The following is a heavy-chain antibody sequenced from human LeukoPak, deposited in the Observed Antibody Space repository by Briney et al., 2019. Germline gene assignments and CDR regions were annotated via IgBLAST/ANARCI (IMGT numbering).Heavy chain of an antibody. CDR2: IIENGSNQ. J-gene: IGHJ4*02. V-gene: IGHV3-30*03. CDR1: GFTFSSRDW. CDR3: ARVQGGGYRTADY. Sequence: GGSLRLSCVASGFTFSSRDWMTWVRQAPGKGLDWVAVIIENGSNQYYADSVKGRFTISRDNSKNTLFLQMNSLRGEDTAMYYCARVQGGGYRTADYWGQGTLVTVSS. D-gene: IGHD6-19*01.